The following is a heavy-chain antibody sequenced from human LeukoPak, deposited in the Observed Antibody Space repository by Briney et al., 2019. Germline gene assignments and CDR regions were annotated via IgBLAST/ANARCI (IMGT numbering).Heavy chain of an antibody. V-gene: IGHV3-53*01. CDR3: ASVSSGYRR. CDR2: MYSGGDT. J-gene: IGHJ4*02. CDR1: GSTVSSNH. D-gene: IGHD3-22*01. Sequence: PGGSLRLSCAASGSTVSSNHMSWVRQAPGKGLECVSVMYSGGDTYYADSVKGRFTFSRDNSKNTLYLQMNSLRAEDTAVYYCASVSSGYRRWGQGTLVTVSS.